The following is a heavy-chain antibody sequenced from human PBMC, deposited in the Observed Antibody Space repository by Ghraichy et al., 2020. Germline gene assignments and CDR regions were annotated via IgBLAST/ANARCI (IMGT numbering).Heavy chain of an antibody. Sequence: SETLSLTCAVYGGSFSGYYWSWIRQPPGKGLEWIGEINHSGSTNYNPSLKSRVTISVDTSKNQFSLKLSSVTAADTAVYYCARGLGGGSGVVPPGELEYFQHWGQGTLVTVSS. V-gene: IGHV4-34*01. CDR2: INHSGST. D-gene: IGHD3-3*01. J-gene: IGHJ1*01. CDR1: GGSFSGYY. CDR3: ARGLGGGSGVVPPGELEYFQH.